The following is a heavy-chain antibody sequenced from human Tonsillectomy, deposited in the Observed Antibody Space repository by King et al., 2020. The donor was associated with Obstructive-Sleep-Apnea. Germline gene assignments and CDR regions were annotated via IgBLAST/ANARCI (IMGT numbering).Heavy chain of an antibody. D-gene: IGHD3-10*01. CDR2: IYWDDEK. Sequence: ITLQESGPTLVKPTQTLTLTCAFSGFSLSTSGVGVGWIRQPPGKALEWLTLIYWDDEKRYRPSLKSRLIVTKDTSKNQVLLTMTNMDPVDTATYFCAHRLRASYYFDYWGQGILVTVSS. J-gene: IGHJ4*02. CDR3: AHRLRASYYFDY. V-gene: IGHV2-5*02. CDR1: GFSLSTSGVG.